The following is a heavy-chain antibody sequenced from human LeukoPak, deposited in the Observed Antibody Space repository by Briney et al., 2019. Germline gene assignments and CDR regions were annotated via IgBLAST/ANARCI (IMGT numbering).Heavy chain of an antibody. CDR2: ISGSGGST. Sequence: PGGSLRLSCAASGFTFSSYAMSWVRQAPGEGLGWVSAISGSGGSTYYADSVKGRFTISRDNSKNTLYLQMNSLRAEDTAVYYCAKWPYYYDSSGYSPLMDYWGQGTLVTVSS. CDR1: GFTFSSYA. V-gene: IGHV3-23*01. J-gene: IGHJ4*02. CDR3: AKWPYYYDSSGYSPLMDY. D-gene: IGHD3-22*01.